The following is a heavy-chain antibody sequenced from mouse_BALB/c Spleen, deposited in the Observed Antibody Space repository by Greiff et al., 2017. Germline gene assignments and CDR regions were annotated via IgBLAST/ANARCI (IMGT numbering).Heavy chain of an antibody. Sequence: EVKLVESGGGLVKPGGSLKLSCAASGFAFSSYDMSWVRQTPEKRLEWVAYISSGGGSTYYPDTVKGRFTISRDNAKNTLYLQMSSLKSEDTAMYYCARNDGYYRAMDYWGQGTSVTVSS. CDR2: ISSGGGST. CDR1: GFAFSSYD. J-gene: IGHJ4*01. D-gene: IGHD2-3*01. V-gene: IGHV5-12-1*01. CDR3: ARNDGYYRAMDY.